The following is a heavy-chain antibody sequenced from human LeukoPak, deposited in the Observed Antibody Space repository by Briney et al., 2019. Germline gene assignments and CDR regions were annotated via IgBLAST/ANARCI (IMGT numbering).Heavy chain of an antibody. V-gene: IGHV3-30*03. CDR2: ISYDGSNK. CDR1: GFTFSSYG. CDR3: ARGGRGMITFGGVIVTSIDY. D-gene: IGHD3-16*02. Sequence: GGSLRLSCAASGFTFSSYGMHWVRQAPGKGLEWVAVISYDGSNKYYADSVKGRFTISRDNSKNTLYLQMNSLRAEDTAVYYCARGGRGMITFGGVIVTSIDYWGQGTLVTVSS. J-gene: IGHJ4*02.